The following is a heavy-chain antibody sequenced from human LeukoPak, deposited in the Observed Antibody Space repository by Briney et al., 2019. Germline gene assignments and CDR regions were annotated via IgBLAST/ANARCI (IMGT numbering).Heavy chain of an antibody. D-gene: IGHD1-1*01. J-gene: IGHJ4*02. CDR3: TIATTGRGAFGS. Sequence: PGGSLRLFCAASAFTFSDFWMSWARQAPGKGLECVASTNEAGGDKLYVDSVKGRFTISRDNSKNSLSLQMNSLTAEDTAIYYCTIATTGRGAFGSWGQGTLVSVSS. V-gene: IGHV3-7*01. CDR1: AFTFSDFW. CDR2: TNEAGGDK.